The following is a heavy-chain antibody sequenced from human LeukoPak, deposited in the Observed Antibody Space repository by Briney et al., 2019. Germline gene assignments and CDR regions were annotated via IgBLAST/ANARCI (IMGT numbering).Heavy chain of an antibody. CDR3: VKHVGHYYGMDV. CDR1: GFTFSAYA. CDR2: MSNSGDTT. Sequence: GGSPRLSCAASGFTFSAYAMSWVRQAPGKGLEWVSVMSNSGDTTYYADSVKGRFTISGDKPKNTVYLQMNSLRAEDTAIYYCVKHVGHYYGMDVWGQGTTVTVSS. V-gene: IGHV3-23*01. J-gene: IGHJ6*02.